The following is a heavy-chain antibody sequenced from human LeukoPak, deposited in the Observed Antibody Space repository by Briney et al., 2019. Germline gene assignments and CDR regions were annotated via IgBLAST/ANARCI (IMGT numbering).Heavy chain of an antibody. CDR2: ISGSGGST. D-gene: IGHD3-10*01. CDR3: AKGPEFYYYYMDV. CDR1: GFTFSSYA. V-gene: IGHV3-23*01. J-gene: IGHJ6*03. Sequence: GGSLRLSYAASGFTFSSYAMSWVRQAPGKGLEWVSAISGSGGSTYYADSVKGRFTISRDNSKNTLYLQMNSLRAEDTAVYYCAKGPEFYYYYMDVWGKGTTVTVSS.